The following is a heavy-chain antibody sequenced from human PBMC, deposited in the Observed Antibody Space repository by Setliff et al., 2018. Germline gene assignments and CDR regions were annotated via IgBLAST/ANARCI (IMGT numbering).Heavy chain of an antibody. Sequence: ASVKVSCKASGGTFSSYAISWVRQAPGQGLEWMGGIIPIFGTANYAQKFQGRVTITADESTSTAYMELSSLRSEDTAVYYCAREDGTYYNFWSGYSTTPYYGMAVWGQGTTVTVSS. CDR2: IIPIFGTA. J-gene: IGHJ6*02. D-gene: IGHD3-3*01. CDR1: GGTFSSYA. V-gene: IGHV1-69*13. CDR3: AREDGTYYNFWSGYSTTPYYGMAV.